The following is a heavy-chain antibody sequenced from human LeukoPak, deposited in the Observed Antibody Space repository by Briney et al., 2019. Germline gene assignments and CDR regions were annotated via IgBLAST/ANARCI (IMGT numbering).Heavy chain of an antibody. J-gene: IGHJ4*02. CDR2: ISSSSSYT. V-gene: IGHV3-21*01. CDR1: GLTFSIYT. Sequence: GGSLRLSCAASGLTFSIYTINWVRQAPGKGLEWVSSISSSSSYTYYADSVKGRFTISRDNAKNSLYLQMNSLRAEDTAVYYCARAISCSSTSCYVLDYWGQGTLVTVSS. D-gene: IGHD2-2*01. CDR3: ARAISCSSTSCYVLDY.